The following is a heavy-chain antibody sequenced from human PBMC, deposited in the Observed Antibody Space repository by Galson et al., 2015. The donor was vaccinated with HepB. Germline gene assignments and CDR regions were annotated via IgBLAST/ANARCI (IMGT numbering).Heavy chain of an antibody. CDR1: GDSVSSNSAA. V-gene: IGHV6-1*01. J-gene: IGHJ3*02. CDR3: ARGKSGPTNDAFDI. CDR2: TYYRSKWYN. Sequence: CAISGDSVSSNSAAWNWIRQSPSRGLEWLGRTYYRSKWYNDYAVSVKSRITINPDTSKNQLSLQLNSVTPEDTAVYYCARGKSGPTNDAFDIWGQGTMVTVSS.